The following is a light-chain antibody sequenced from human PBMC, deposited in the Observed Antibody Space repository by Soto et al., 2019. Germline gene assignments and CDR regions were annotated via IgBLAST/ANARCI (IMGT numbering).Light chain of an antibody. CDR3: QQRSNWPRLT. CDR2: DAS. J-gene: IGKJ4*01. V-gene: IGKV3-11*01. CDR1: QSVSSY. Sequence: EIVLTQSPATLSLSPGERATLSCRASQSVSSYLAWYQQKPGQAPRLLIYDASNRATGIPARFSGSGSGTDFTLTISRLEPVDFAVYYCQQRSNWPRLTFGGGTKVEIK.